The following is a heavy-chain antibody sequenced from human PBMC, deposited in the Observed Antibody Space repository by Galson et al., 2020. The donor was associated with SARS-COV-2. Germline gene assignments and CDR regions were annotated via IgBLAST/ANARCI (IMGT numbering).Heavy chain of an antibody. J-gene: IGHJ3*02. V-gene: IGHV4-31*03. Sequence: SETLSLTCTVSGGSISSGGYYWSWIRQHPGKGLAWIGYIYYRGSTYYNPSLKSRVTISVDTSKNQFSLKLSSVTAADTAVYYCARDKVPESGPDGCLHCDAFDIWGQGTMVTVSS. D-gene: IGHD5-12*01. CDR1: GGSISSGGYY. CDR3: ARDKVPESGPDGCLHCDAFDI. CDR2: IYYRGST.